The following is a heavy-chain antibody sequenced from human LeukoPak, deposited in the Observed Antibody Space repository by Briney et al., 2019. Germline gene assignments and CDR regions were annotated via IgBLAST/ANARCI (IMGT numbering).Heavy chain of an antibody. CDR1: GFTFSRHD. CDR3: VRGGVWGLSSNWLEA. CDR2: FIPAGDR. D-gene: IGHD7-27*01. V-gene: IGHV3-13*04. Sequence: GGSLRLSCEASGFTFSRHDMHWVRHAAGKGLEWVSGFIPAGDRYYAESVKGRSTTSRESAKSSLYLEMNSLRVGDTAVYYCVRGGVWGLSSNWLEAWGQGTLVIVSS. J-gene: IGHJ5*02.